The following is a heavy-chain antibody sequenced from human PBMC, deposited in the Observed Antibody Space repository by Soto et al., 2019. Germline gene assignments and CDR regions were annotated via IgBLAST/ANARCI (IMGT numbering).Heavy chain of an antibody. Sequence: GESLKISCKASRYSFTNYWIAWVRQMPGKGLEWMRIIYPDDSDTRYSPSFQGQVTISADKSISTASLQWSSLKVSDTAVYYCARRACSSTSCDGLMTTVTTEAFDIWGQGTMVTVSS. D-gene: IGHD2-2*01. CDR3: ARRACSSTSCDGLMTTVTTEAFDI. CDR1: RYSFTNYW. CDR2: IYPDDSDT. V-gene: IGHV5-51*01. J-gene: IGHJ3*02.